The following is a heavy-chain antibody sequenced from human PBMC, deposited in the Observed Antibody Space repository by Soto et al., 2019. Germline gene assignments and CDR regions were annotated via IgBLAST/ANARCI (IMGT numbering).Heavy chain of an antibody. CDR1: GFTFDDYA. Sequence: LRLSCAASGFTFDDYAMHWVRQAPGKGLEWVSGISWNSGSIGYADSVKGRFTISRDNAKNSLYLQMNSLRAEDTALYYCAKDSGGRIVPADAFDIWGQGTMVTVSS. CDR3: AKDSGGRIVPADAFDI. CDR2: ISWNSGSI. D-gene: IGHD2-2*01. V-gene: IGHV3-9*01. J-gene: IGHJ3*02.